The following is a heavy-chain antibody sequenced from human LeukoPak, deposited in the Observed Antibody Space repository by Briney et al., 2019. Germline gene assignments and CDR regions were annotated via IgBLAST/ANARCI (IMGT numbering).Heavy chain of an antibody. V-gene: IGHV3-7*01. CDR2: IKQDGSEK. Sequence: GGSLRLSCRVSGFTFSSYGMNWVRQAPGKGLEWVANIKQDGSEKYYVDSVKGRFTISRDNAKNSLYLQMNSLRAEDTAVYYCNGGYSYGYEDYWGQGTLVTVSS. D-gene: IGHD5-18*01. CDR3: NGGYSYGYEDY. CDR1: GFTFSSYG. J-gene: IGHJ4*02.